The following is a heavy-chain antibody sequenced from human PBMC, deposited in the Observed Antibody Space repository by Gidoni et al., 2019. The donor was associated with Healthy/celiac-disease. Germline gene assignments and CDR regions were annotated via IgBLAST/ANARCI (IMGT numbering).Heavy chain of an antibody. V-gene: IGHV3-23*01. CDR2: ISGSGGST. Sequence: EVQLLESGGGLVQPGGSLRLSCAASGFTFSRYAMSWVRQAPGKGLEWVSAISGSGGSTYYADSVKGRFTISRDNSKNTLYLQMNSLRAEDTAVYYCANLPAAIQGDNWFDPWGQGTLVTVSS. CDR3: ANLPAAIQGDNWFDP. CDR1: GFTFSRYA. J-gene: IGHJ5*02. D-gene: IGHD2-2*02.